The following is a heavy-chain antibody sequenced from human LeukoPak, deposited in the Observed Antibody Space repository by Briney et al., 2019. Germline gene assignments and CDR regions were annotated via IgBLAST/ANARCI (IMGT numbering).Heavy chain of an antibody. V-gene: IGHV3-21*01. CDR2: TSSSSSYI. J-gene: IGHJ4*02. D-gene: IGHD3-10*01. CDR1: GFTFSSYS. Sequence: GGSLRLSCAASGFTFSSYSMNWVRQAPGKGLEWVSSTSSSSSYIYYADSVKGRFTISRDNAKNSLYLQMNSLRAEDTAVYYCARDRVSLYYFDYWGQGTLVTVSS. CDR3: ARDRVSLYYFDY.